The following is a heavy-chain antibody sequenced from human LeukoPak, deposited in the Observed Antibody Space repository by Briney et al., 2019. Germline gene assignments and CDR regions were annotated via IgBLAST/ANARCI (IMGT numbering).Heavy chain of an antibody. J-gene: IGHJ6*02. CDR2: IKDDGSDK. V-gene: IGHV3-7*01. D-gene: IGHD3-16*01. Sequence: GGSLRLSCAASGFTFSSAWMTWVRQAPGKGLEWVATIKDDGSDKYYVDSVKGRFTISRDNAKKSLWLQMNSLRVEDTAMYYCADLGSRDWGQGTTVTVSS. CDR1: GFTFSSAW. CDR3: ADLGSRD.